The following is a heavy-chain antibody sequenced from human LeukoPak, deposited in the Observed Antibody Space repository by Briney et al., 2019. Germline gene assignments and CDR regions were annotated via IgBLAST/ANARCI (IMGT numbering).Heavy chain of an antibody. V-gene: IGHV4-59*01. CDR1: GGPISSYY. Sequence: PSETLSLTCTVSGGPISSYYWSWIRQPPGEGLEWIGYIFYTGSTNSNPSLRSRVTISVDTSKSQVSLKLSSVTAADTAVYYCARDPRSGWYYFDYWGQGTLVTVSS. D-gene: IGHD6-19*01. CDR3: ARDPRSGWYYFDY. CDR2: IFYTGST. J-gene: IGHJ4*02.